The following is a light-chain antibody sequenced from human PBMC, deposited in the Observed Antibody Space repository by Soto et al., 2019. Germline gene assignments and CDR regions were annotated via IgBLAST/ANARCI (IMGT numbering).Light chain of an antibody. CDR3: QQYGSSPRT. J-gene: IGKJ1*01. V-gene: IGKV3-20*01. CDR2: GAT. CDR1: QSVSSSY. Sequence: EIVLTQYPGTLSLSPGERATLSCMASQSVSSSYLAWYQQKPGQAPRLLIHGATTRATGIPARFSGSGSGTEFTLTISSLQSEDFAVYYCQQYGSSPRTFGQGTKVDIK.